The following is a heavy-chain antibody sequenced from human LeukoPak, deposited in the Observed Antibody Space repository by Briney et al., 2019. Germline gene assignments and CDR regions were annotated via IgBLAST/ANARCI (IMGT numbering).Heavy chain of an antibody. CDR3: ARSVVPAAMSTAYYYYMDV. CDR2: MNPNSGNT. V-gene: IGHV1-8*01. CDR1: GHTFTSYD. D-gene: IGHD2-2*01. Sequence: GASVKVSCKASGHTFTSYDINWVRQATGQGLEWMGWMNPNSGNTGYAQKFQGRVTMTRNTSISTAYMELSSLRSEDTAVYYCARSVVPAAMSTAYYYYMDVWGKGTTVTISS. J-gene: IGHJ6*03.